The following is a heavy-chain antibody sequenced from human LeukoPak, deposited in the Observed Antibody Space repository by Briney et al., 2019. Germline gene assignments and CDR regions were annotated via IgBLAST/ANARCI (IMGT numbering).Heavy chain of an antibody. CDR2: IKQDGSEK. CDR1: GFTFSSYW. Sequence: GGSLRLSCAASGFTFSSYWMSRVRQAPGKGLEWVANIKQDGSEKYYVDSVKGRFTISRDNAKDSLYLQMNSLRAEDTAVYYCAREYCSGGSCYFSMDAWGQGTTVTVSS. V-gene: IGHV3-7*01. J-gene: IGHJ6*02. D-gene: IGHD2-15*01. CDR3: AREYCSGGSCYFSMDA.